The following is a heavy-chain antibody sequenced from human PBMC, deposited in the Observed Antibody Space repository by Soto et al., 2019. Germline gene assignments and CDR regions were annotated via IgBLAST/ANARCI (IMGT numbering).Heavy chain of an antibody. V-gene: IGHV3-21*01. J-gene: IGHJ3*02. Sequence: GGALRLSCAASGFTFSSYSMNWVRQAPGKGLEWVSSISSSSSYIYYADSVKGRFTISRDNAKNSLYLQMNSLRAEDTAVYYFSRYELDQDAFYIRGQRTTVTGS. CDR3: SRYELDQDAFYI. CDR2: ISSSSSYI. D-gene: IGHD6-6*01. CDR1: GFTFSSYS.